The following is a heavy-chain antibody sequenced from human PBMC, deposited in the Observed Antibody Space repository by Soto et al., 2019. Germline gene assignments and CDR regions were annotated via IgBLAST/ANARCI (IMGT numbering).Heavy chain of an antibody. CDR2: FESGGSI. CDR1: GFSVRTNY. CDR3: ARAGVTPHFFDY. D-gene: IGHD3-3*02. V-gene: IGHV3-53*01. Sequence: PGGSLRLSCAASGFSVRTNYMSWVRRAPGKGLDWVSVFESGGSIYYADSVKGRFIISRDYAKNTVDLQMNSLRVEDTAVYYCARAGVTPHFFDYWGQVTLVTVSS. J-gene: IGHJ4*02.